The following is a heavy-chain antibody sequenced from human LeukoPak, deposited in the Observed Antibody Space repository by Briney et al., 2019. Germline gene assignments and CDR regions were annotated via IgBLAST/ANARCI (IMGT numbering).Heavy chain of an antibody. Sequence: PGGSLRPSCAASGFTFSSYGMHWVRQAPGKGLEWVAVISYDGSNKYYADSVKGRFTISRDNSKNTLYLQMNSLRAEDTAVYYCAKDRWGITILGVVINYYYYYGMDVWGQGTTVTVSS. CDR3: AKDRWGITILGVVINYYYYYGMDV. CDR1: GFTFSSYG. V-gene: IGHV3-30*18. D-gene: IGHD3-3*01. J-gene: IGHJ6*02. CDR2: ISYDGSNK.